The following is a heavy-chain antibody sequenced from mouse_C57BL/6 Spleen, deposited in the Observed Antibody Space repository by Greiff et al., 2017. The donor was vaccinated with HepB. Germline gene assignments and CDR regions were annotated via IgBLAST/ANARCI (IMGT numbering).Heavy chain of an antibody. J-gene: IGHJ4*01. V-gene: IGHV1-7*01. Sequence: VQLQQSGAELAKPGASVKLSCKASGYTFTSYWMHWVKQRPGQGLEWIGYINPSSGYTKYNQKFKDKATLTADKSSSTAYMQLSSLTYEDSAVYYCARGGITTVVERDYYAMDYWGQGTSGTVSS. D-gene: IGHD1-1*01. CDR2: INPSSGYT. CDR3: ARGGITTVVERDYYAMDY. CDR1: GYTFTSYW.